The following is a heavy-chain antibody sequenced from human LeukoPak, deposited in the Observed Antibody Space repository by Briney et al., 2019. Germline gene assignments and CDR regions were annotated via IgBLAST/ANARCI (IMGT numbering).Heavy chain of an antibody. CDR2: VSDSGDNT. V-gene: IGHV3-23*01. D-gene: IGHD1-1*01. Sequence: GGSLRLSCAASGFTFSSSAMTWVRQAPGKGLERVSTVSDSGDNTYYADSVKGRFTISRDNSKDTLYLQMSSLRAEDAAVYYCAKSHSEVQRGYFDCWGQGTLVSVSS. CDR3: AKSHSEVQRGYFDC. CDR1: GFTFSSSA. J-gene: IGHJ4*02.